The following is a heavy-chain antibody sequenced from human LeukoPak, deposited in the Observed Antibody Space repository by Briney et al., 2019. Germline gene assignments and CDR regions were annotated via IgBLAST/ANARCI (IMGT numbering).Heavy chain of an antibody. CDR3: ARHRGVNKYNWFDP. J-gene: IGHJ5*02. CDR2: INPSGGST. D-gene: IGHD3-10*01. Sequence: ASVKVSCKASGYTFTSYYMHWVRQAPGQGLEWMGLINPSGGSTSYAQKFQGRVTMTRDMSTSTDYMELSSLRPEDTAMYYCARHRGVNKYNWFDPWGQGTLVTVSS. CDR1: GYTFTSYY. V-gene: IGHV1-46*01.